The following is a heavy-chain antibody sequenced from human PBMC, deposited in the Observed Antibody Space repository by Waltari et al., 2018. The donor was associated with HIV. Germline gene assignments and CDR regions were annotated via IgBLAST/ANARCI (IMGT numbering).Heavy chain of an antibody. Sequence: ESGGGSVQPGKSLRLSCLTSGFGLKDVNMNWVRQAPGKGLEWIAYISGDTKTIYYANSIKGRFFVSRDNDKNSLYLQMNNLSIADTAKYYCSREVTSSKVMNYWGQGTPVLVS. CDR3: SREVTSSKVMNY. J-gene: IGHJ4*02. CDR1: GFGLKDVN. D-gene: IGHD2-21*02. CDR2: ISGDTKTI. V-gene: IGHV3-48*01.